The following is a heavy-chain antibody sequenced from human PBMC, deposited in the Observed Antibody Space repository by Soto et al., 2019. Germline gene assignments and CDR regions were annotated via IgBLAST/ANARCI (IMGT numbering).Heavy chain of an antibody. D-gene: IGHD6-13*01. V-gene: IGHV1-69*13. CDR1: GGTFSSYA. CDR2: IIPIFGTA. J-gene: IGHJ5*02. CDR3: ARDIAAAGFGWFDP. Sequence: ASVKVSGTASGGTFSSYAISCVRQAPGQGLEWMGGIIPIFGTANYAQKFQGRVTITADESTSTAYMELSSLRSEDTAVYYCARDIAAAGFGWFDPWGQGTLVTVSS.